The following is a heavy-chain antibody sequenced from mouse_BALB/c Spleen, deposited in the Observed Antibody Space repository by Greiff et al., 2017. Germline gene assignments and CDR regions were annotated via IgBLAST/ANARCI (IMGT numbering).Heavy chain of an antibody. CDR1: GFNIKDTY. V-gene: IGHV14-3*02. J-gene: IGHJ4*01. Sequence: EVQRVESGAELVKPGASVKLSCTASGFNIKDTYMHWVKQRPEQGLEWIGRIDPGNGNTKYDPKFQGKATITADTSSNTAYLQLSSLTSEDTAVYYCARVTTDPLAMDYWGQGTSVTVSS. CDR2: IDPGNGNT. D-gene: IGHD2-13*01. CDR3: ARVTTDPLAMDY.